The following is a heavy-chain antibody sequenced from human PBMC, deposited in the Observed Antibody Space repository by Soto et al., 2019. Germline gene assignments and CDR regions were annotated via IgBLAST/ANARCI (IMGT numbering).Heavy chain of an antibody. CDR1: GFTFSSYG. V-gene: IGHV3-33*01. D-gene: IGHD6-19*01. Sequence: GGSLRLSCAASGFTFSSYGMHWVRQAPGKGLEWVAVIWYDGSNKYYADSVKGRFTISRDNSKNALYLQMNSLRAEDTAVYYCARDGVEYSSGWYEAFDIWGQGTMVTVSS. CDR3: ARDGVEYSSGWYEAFDI. CDR2: IWYDGSNK. J-gene: IGHJ3*02.